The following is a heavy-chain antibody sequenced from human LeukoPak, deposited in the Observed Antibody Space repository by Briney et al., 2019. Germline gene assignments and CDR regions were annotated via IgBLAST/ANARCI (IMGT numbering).Heavy chain of an antibody. V-gene: IGHV4-34*01. D-gene: IGHD3-10*01. CDR3: TRGFYGSGSYLVR. J-gene: IGHJ4*01. CDR2: INHSGST. CDR1: GGSFSGYY. Sequence: SETLSLTCTVYGGSFSGYYWSWSRHPPGKGLEWIGEINHSGSTNYNPSLKSRVTISVDTSKNQFSLKLSSVTAADTAVYYCTRGFYGSGSYLVRWGQGTLVTVSS.